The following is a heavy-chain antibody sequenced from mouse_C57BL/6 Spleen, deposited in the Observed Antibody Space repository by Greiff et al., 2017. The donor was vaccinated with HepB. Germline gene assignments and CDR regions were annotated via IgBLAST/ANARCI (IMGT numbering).Heavy chain of an antibody. Sequence: VKLQQSGAELVKPGASVKISCKASGYAFSSYWMNWVKQRPGKGLEWIGQIYPGDGDTNYNGKFKGKATLTADKSSSTAYMQLSSLTSEDSAVYFCARSYGSSYDYFDYWGQGTTLTVSS. CDR3: ARSYGSSYDYFDY. CDR2: IYPGDGDT. V-gene: IGHV1-80*01. J-gene: IGHJ2*01. CDR1: GYAFSSYW. D-gene: IGHD1-1*01.